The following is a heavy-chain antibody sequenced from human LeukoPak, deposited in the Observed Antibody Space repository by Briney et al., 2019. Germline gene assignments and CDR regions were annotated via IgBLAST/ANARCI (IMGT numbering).Heavy chain of an antibody. CDR3: ARGRVRGSGSYMGY. Sequence: PSETLSLTCAVCGGSFSGYYWSWIRQPPGKGLEWIGEINHSGSTNYNPSLKSRVTISVDTSKNQFSLKLSSVTAADTAVYYCARGRVRGSGSYMGYWGQGTLVTVSS. J-gene: IGHJ4*02. CDR2: INHSGST. V-gene: IGHV4-34*01. D-gene: IGHD3-10*01. CDR1: GGSFSGYY.